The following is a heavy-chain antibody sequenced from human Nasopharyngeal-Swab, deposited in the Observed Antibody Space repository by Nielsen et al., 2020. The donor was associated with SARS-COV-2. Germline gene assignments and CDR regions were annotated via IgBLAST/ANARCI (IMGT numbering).Heavy chain of an antibody. V-gene: IGHV3-33*01. J-gene: IGHJ3*02. Sequence: GGSLRLSGAASGFTFSSYGMHWVRQAPGKGLEWVAVIWYDGSNKYYADSVKGRFTISRDNSKNTLYLQMNSLRAEDTAVYYCARGGIVVVPAAPTHAFDIWGQGTMVTVSS. CDR1: GFTFSSYG. CDR3: ARGGIVVVPAAPTHAFDI. D-gene: IGHD2-2*01. CDR2: IWYDGSNK.